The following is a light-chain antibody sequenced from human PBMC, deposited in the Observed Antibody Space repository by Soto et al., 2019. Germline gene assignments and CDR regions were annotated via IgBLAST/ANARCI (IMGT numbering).Light chain of an antibody. CDR2: DAS. J-gene: IGKJ4*01. CDR3: QHRSDWPLT. Sequence: EIVLTQSPATLSLSPGERATLSCRASQSVSSYLAWYQQKPGQAPRLLIYDASNRATGIPARFSGSGSGTDFTLTISSLEPEDFAVYYCQHRSDWPLTFGGGTEVEIK. CDR1: QSVSSY. V-gene: IGKV3-11*01.